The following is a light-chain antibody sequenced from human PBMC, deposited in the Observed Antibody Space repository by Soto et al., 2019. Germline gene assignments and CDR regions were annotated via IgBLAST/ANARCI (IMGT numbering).Light chain of an antibody. CDR1: QSISIY. Sequence: IQMTQSPSSLSASVGARVTMTCRASQSISIYLNWYQQKPGKAPILLVYAGSSLQGGVPSRFGGSGSGTDFTLTITSLQPEDFATYYCQQSYSTPTFGGGTKVDIK. V-gene: IGKV1-39*01. CDR2: AGS. J-gene: IGKJ4*01. CDR3: QQSYSTPT.